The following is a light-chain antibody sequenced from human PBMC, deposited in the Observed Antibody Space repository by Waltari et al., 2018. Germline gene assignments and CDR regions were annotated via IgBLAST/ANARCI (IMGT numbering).Light chain of an antibody. CDR1: SGLSSNV. J-gene: IGLJ3*02. CDR3: QTGVHGTWV. V-gene: IGLV4-69*01. CDR2: VNIDGSH. Sequence: QLMLTQSPSASASLEASVKLTCTLSSGLSSNVIAWHQQQPEKGPRYLMKVNIDGSHSKGDEIPERFAGSSAGGERYLTISSLQSEDEADDDCQTGVHGTWVFGGGTKLTVL.